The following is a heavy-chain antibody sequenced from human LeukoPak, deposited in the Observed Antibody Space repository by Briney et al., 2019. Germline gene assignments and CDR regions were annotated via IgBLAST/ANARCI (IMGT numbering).Heavy chain of an antibody. CDR1: GLTFSSYS. J-gene: IGHJ4*02. CDR2: ISSGGSTI. V-gene: IGHV3-48*03. CDR3: ARAFDY. Sequence: PGGSLRLSCVVSGLTFSSYSMSWVRQAPGKGLEWVSYISSGGSTIYYADPVKGRFTISRDNAKNSLYLQMNSLGAEDTAVYYCARAFDYWGQGTLVTVSS.